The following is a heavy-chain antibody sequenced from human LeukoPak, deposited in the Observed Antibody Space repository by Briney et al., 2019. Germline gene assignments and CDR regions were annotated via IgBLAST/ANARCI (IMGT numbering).Heavy chain of an antibody. Sequence: GGSLRLSCAASGFTFSDYALSWVRHAPGKGLERVSGITGSGRSTYYADSVKGRFTISRDNSKNTLYLQMNNLRAEDTAVYYCAKAARSSVAGLFFDLWGRGTLVTVSS. CDR1: GFTFSDYA. J-gene: IGHJ2*01. D-gene: IGHD6-19*01. V-gene: IGHV3-23*01. CDR2: ITGSGRST. CDR3: AKAARSSVAGLFFDL.